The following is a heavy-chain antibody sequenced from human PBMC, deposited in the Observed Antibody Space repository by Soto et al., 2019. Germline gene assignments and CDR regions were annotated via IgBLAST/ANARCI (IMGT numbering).Heavy chain of an antibody. CDR2: IDWDDDK. CDR3: ARMPHYGGGFDF. Sequence: SGPTLVNPTQTLTLTCTFSGFSLSTSGMCVSWIRQPPGKALEWLARIDWDDDKYYSTSLKTRLTISKDTSKNQVVLTMTNMEPVDTATYYCARMPHYGGGFDFWGQGTLVSVSS. D-gene: IGHD4-17*01. J-gene: IGHJ4*02. V-gene: IGHV2-70*11. CDR1: GFSLSTSGMC.